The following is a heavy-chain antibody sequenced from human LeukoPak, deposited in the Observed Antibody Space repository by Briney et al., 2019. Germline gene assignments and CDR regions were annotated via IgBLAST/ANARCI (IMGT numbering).Heavy chain of an antibody. CDR1: GFTIGSYW. Sequence: PGGSLRLSCAGSGFTIGSYWMSWVRQGPGKGRGWVANIRQDGSEKYYVDSVKGRLTISRDNAKNSLYLQMNSLRAEDTGIYYCARAGYYGDDAFDLWGQGTMVTVSS. D-gene: IGHD2/OR15-2a*01. CDR3: ARAGYYGDDAFDL. J-gene: IGHJ3*01. V-gene: IGHV3-7*01. CDR2: IRQDGSEK.